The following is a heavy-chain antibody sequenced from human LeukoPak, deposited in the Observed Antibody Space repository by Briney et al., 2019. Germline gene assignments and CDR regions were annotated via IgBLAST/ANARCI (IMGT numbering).Heavy chain of an antibody. CDR2: INPSGGST. D-gene: IGHD5-12*01. CDR1: GYTFTSYY. Sequence: ASVKVSCKASGYTFTSYYMHWVRQAPGQGLEWMGIINPSGGSTSYAQKFQGRVTMTRDMSTSTVYMELSSLRSGDTAVYYCARDSLPNFATHYYYYYMDVWGKGTTVTVSS. J-gene: IGHJ6*03. V-gene: IGHV1-46*01. CDR3: ARDSLPNFATHYYYYYMDV.